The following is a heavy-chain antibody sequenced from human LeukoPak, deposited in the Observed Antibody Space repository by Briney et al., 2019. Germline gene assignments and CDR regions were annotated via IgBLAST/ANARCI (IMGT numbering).Heavy chain of an antibody. CDR1: GFTFSTYS. V-gene: IGHV3-48*02. D-gene: IGHD3-22*01. J-gene: IGHJ4*02. CDR2: ITISSSTI. Sequence: GGSLRRSCAASGFTFSTYSMNWVRQAPGKGLEWVSYITISSSTIYYADSVKGRFTISRDNAKNSLFLQMNSLRDEDTAVYYCARGGDSSPYYPDYWGQGTLVTVSS. CDR3: ARGGDSSPYYPDY.